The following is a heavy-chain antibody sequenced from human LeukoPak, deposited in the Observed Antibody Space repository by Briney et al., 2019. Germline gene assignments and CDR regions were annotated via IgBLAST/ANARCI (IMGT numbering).Heavy chain of an antibody. D-gene: IGHD3-22*01. CDR3: ARGNIAMIVGSSFDY. CDR1: GFTFNYYG. V-gene: IGHV3-21*01. J-gene: IGHJ4*02. Sequence: GGSLRLSCAGSGFTFNYYGMNWVRQAPGKGLEWVSSISSSTSYIYYSDSVKGRFTISRDNAKNSLYLQMDSLRAEDTAVYYCARGNIAMIVGSSFDYWGQGTLVSVSS. CDR2: ISSSTSYI.